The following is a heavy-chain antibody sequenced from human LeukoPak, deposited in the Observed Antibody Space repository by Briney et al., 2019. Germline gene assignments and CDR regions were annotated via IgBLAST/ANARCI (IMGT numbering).Heavy chain of an antibody. CDR3: VRSDVWSERLHFDY. J-gene: IGHJ4*02. CDR1: GGTFSSYA. V-gene: IGHV1-69*05. CDR2: IIPIFGTA. Sequence: SVKVSCKASGGTFSSYAISWVRQAPGQGLEWMGGIIPIFGTANYAQKFQGRVTITTDESTSTAYMELSSLRSEDRAVYYCVRSDVWSERLHFDYWGQGTLLTVSS. D-gene: IGHD3-3*01.